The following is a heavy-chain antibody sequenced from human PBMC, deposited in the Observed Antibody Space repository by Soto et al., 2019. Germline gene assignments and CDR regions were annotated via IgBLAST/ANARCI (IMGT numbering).Heavy chain of an antibody. CDR2: IYYSGST. Sequence: SETLSLTCTVSGGSISSYYWSWIRQPPGKGLEWIGYIYYSGSTNYNPSLKSRVTISVDTSKNQFSLKLSSVTAADTAVYYCARSPYYYDSSGYYAFFDYWGQGTLVTVSS. V-gene: IGHV4-59*08. D-gene: IGHD3-22*01. CDR1: GGSISSYY. CDR3: ARSPYYYDSSGYYAFFDY. J-gene: IGHJ4*02.